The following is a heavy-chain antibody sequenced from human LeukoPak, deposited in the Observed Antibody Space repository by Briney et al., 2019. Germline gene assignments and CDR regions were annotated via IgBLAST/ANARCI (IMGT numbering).Heavy chain of an antibody. Sequence: SQTLSLTCTVSGGSISSGGYYWSWIRQHPGKGLEWIGYIYYSGSTYYNPSLKSRVTISVDTSKNQFSLKLSSVTAADTAVYYCARGEVDYGDYAWSDPWGQGTLVTVSS. CDR3: ARGEVDYGDYAWSDP. J-gene: IGHJ5*02. V-gene: IGHV4-31*03. CDR2: IYYSGST. CDR1: GGSISSGGYY. D-gene: IGHD4-17*01.